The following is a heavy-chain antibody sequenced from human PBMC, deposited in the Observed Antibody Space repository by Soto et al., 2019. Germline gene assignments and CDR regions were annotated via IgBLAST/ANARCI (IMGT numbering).Heavy chain of an antibody. Sequence: EVQLLESGGGLVQPGGSLRLSCAASGFTFSSYAMSWVRQAPGKGLEWVSAISGSGGSTYYADSVKGRFTISRDNSKNTLYLRMNSLRAEDTAVYYCAKGLGSGSYYKSEYFDYWGQGTLVTVSS. J-gene: IGHJ4*02. D-gene: IGHD3-10*01. CDR2: ISGSGGST. V-gene: IGHV3-23*01. CDR1: GFTFSSYA. CDR3: AKGLGSGSYYKSEYFDY.